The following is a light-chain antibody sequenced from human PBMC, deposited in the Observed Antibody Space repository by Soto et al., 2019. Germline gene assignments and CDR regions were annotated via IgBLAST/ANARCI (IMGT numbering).Light chain of an antibody. CDR1: QSISNY. CDR2: RAS. CDR3: QQYNSYLWP. J-gene: IGKJ1*01. Sequence: DFQMTQSPSTLSASVGDRVTITCRASQSISNYLAWYQQKPGKAPKLLIYRASILQSGVPSRFSGSGSGTEFTLTISSLQPDDVGTYYCQQYNSYLWPFGQGTKVEI. V-gene: IGKV1-5*03.